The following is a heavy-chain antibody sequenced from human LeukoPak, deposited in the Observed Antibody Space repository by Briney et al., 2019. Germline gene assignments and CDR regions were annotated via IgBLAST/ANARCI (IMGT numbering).Heavy chain of an antibody. CDR1: GGSFSGYY. D-gene: IGHD3/OR15-3a*01. CDR3: AKPLGHWTVPPTITAHDY. J-gene: IGHJ4*02. CDR2: INHSGSA. V-gene: IGHV4-34*01. Sequence: SETLSLTCAVYGGSFSGYYWSWIRQPPGKGLEWIGEINHSGSANYNPSLKSRVTISVDTSKNQFSLKLSSVTAADTAVYYCAKPLGHWTVPPTITAHDYWGQGTLVTVSS.